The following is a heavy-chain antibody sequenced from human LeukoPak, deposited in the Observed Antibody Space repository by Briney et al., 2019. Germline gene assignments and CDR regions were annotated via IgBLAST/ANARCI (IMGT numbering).Heavy chain of an antibody. CDR1: GFTFSSYS. J-gene: IGHJ3*01. D-gene: IGHD1-26*01. V-gene: IGHV3-21*04. CDR2: ISSSSSYI. CDR3: AKDRGGSSELGDAFDV. Sequence: GGSLRLSCAASGFTFSSYSMNWVRQAPGKGLEWVSSISSSSSYIYYADSVKGRFTISRDNAKNSLYLQMNSLRVEDTALYYCAKDRGGSSELGDAFDVWGQGTMVRVSS.